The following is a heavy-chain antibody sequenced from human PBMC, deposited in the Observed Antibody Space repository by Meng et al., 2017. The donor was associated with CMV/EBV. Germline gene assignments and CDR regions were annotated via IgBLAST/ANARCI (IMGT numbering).Heavy chain of an antibody. D-gene: IGHD3-3*01. CDR3: ARTRITIFGVVIIARYGMDV. CDR2: ISSSGSTI. J-gene: IGHJ6*02. Sequence: GGSLRLSCAASGFTFSSYEMNWVRQAPGKGLEWVSYISSSGSTIYYADSVKGRFTISRDNAKNSLYLQMNSLRAKDTAVYYCARTRITIFGVVIIARYGMDVWGQGTTVTVSS. CDR1: GFTFSSYE. V-gene: IGHV3-48*03.